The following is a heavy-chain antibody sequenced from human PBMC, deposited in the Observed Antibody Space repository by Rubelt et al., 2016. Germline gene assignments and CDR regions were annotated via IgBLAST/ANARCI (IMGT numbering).Heavy chain of an antibody. CDR3: ARDYSSSWYAKYFQH. CDR2: ISSSSSYI. J-gene: IGHJ1*01. CDR1: GFTFSSYS. Sequence: GGGLVKPGGSLRLSCAASGFTFSSYSMNWVRQAPGKGLEWVSSISSSSSYIYYADSVKGRFTISRDNAKNSLYLQMNSLRAEDTAVYYCARDYSSSWYAKYFQHWGQGTLVTVSS. V-gene: IGHV3-21*01. D-gene: IGHD6-13*01.